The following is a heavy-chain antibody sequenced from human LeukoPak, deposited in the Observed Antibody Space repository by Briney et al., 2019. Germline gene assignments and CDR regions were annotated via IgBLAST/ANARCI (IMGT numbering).Heavy chain of an antibody. CDR2: INSDGSST. J-gene: IGHJ4*02. V-gene: IGHV3-74*01. CDR1: GFTFSSHW. D-gene: IGHD3-22*01. Sequence: PGGSLRLSCAASGFTFSSHWMHWVRQAPGKGLIWVSRINSDGSSTTYADSVKGRFTISRDNAKNSLYLQMNSLRAEDTAVYYCARDPYYYDSSGYYGEGFDYWGQGTLVTVSS. CDR3: ARDPYYYDSSGYYGEGFDY.